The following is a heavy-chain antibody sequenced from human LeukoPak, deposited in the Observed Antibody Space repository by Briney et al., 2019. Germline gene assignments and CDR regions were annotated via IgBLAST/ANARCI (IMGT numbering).Heavy chain of an antibody. CDR1: GGSISSSGYY. CDR2: IYYSGST. J-gene: IGHJ4*02. D-gene: IGHD6-6*01. Sequence: SETLSLTCTVSGGSISSSGYYWGWIRQPPGKGLEWIGSIYYSGSTYYNPSLKSRVTVSVDTSKNQFSLKLSSVTAADTAVYYCARTAFLAAFLDYWGQGTLVTVSS. V-gene: IGHV4-39*07. CDR3: ARTAFLAAFLDY.